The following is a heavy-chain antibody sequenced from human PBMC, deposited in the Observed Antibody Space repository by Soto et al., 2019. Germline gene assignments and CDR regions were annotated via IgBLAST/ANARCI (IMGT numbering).Heavy chain of an antibody. J-gene: IGHJ5*02. V-gene: IGHV4-31*03. CDR1: GGSISGVGYY. D-gene: IGHD6-13*01. CDR2: IHYSGTT. CDR3: ARGWTAAAGWANWFDL. Sequence: QVQLQESGPGLVEPSQTLSLNCSVSGGSISGVGYYWSWIRQHPGKGLEWIGYIHYSGTTYYNPYLKSRLTISVDTSKTQFSLKLTSVNAADTAVYYCARGWTAAAGWANWFDLWGQGTLVTVSS.